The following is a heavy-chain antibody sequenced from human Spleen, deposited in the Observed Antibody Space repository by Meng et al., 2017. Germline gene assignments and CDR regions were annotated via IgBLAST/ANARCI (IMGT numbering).Heavy chain of an antibody. CDR1: GFTFDDYG. Sequence: GGSLRLSCAASGFTFDDYGMSWVRQAPGKGLEWVSYISSSGNTIYYADSVKGRFTISRDNAKNSLYLQMNSLRAEDTAVYYCARVSSGDYNDYWGQGTRVTVSS. CDR2: ISSSGNTI. V-gene: IGHV3-11*01. J-gene: IGHJ4*02. D-gene: IGHD6-6*01. CDR3: ARVSSGDYNDY.